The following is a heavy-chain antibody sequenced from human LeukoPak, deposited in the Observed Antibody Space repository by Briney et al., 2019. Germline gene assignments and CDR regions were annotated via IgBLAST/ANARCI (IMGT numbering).Heavy chain of an antibody. J-gene: IGHJ4*02. CDR3: ARGIYCSSISCYSFDY. D-gene: IGHD2-2*01. CDR1: GFTFSSYA. Sequence: PGGSLRLSCAASGFTFSSYAMSWVRQAPGKGLEWVSGINWNGGSTGYADSVKGRFTISRDNAKNSLYLQMNSLRAEDTALYYCARGIYCSSISCYSFDYWGQGTLVTVSS. CDR2: INWNGGST. V-gene: IGHV3-20*04.